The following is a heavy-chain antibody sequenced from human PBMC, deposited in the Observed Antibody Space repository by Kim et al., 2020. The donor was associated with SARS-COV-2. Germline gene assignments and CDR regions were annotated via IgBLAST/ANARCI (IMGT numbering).Heavy chain of an antibody. Sequence: GGSLRLSCAVSGFTVSSKYMSWVRQAPGKGLEWVSVIYNGGSTYYADSVKGRFTISRDNSKNTLYLQMNSLRAEDTAVYYCASAQHYYGSGIYQYYYGMDVWGQGTTVTVS. CDR1: GFTVSSKY. D-gene: IGHD3-10*01. CDR3: ASAQHYYGSGIYQYYYGMDV. J-gene: IGHJ6*02. CDR2: IYNGGST. V-gene: IGHV3-53*01.